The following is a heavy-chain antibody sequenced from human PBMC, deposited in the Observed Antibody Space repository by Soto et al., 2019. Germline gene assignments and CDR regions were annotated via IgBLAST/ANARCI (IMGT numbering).Heavy chain of an antibody. V-gene: IGHV3-23*01. D-gene: IGHD6-25*01. CDR3: AQRGRIAANFDY. CDR2: IIGSGGST. J-gene: IGHJ4*02. Sequence: EVQLLESGGGLVQPGGSLRLSCAASGFTFSNYVMSWVRRAPGKGLGWVSAIIGSGGSTYDADSVKGRFTISRDNSKNTLYLQMNSLRAEDTAVYYCAQRGRIAANFDYWGQGTLVTVSS. CDR1: GFTFSNYV.